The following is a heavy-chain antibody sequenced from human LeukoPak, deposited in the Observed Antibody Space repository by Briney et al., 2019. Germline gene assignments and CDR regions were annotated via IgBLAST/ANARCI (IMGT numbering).Heavy chain of an antibody. CDR2: MSSSGKSI. CDR1: GFIFSTYG. D-gene: IGHD3-10*01. V-gene: IGHV3-48*03. J-gene: IGHJ4*02. CDR3: ARSGTGVFDY. Sequence: GGSLRLSCAASGFIFSTYGMNWVRQAPGKGLEWVSYMSSSGKSIFYADSVKGRFTVSRDKAQNSLYLQMNSLRAEDTAVYFCARSGTGVFDYWGQGTLVTVSP.